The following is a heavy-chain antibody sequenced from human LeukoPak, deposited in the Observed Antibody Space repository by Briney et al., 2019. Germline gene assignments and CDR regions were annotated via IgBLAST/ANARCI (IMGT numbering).Heavy chain of an antibody. CDR1: GFTFTNHA. Sequence: GGSLRLSCAASGFTFTNHAVSWVRQAPGKGLEWVSAEGSAGGTYYADSVKGRFTIFRDNSGKTMSLQMNRLRVEDTALYYCASRTWVGAGYYAFDIWGQGTMVTVSS. D-gene: IGHD1-26*01. J-gene: IGHJ3*02. CDR3: ASRTWVGAGYYAFDI. CDR2: EGSAGGT. V-gene: IGHV3-23*01.